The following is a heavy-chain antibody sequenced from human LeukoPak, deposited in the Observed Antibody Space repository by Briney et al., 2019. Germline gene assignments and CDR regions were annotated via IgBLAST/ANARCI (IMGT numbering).Heavy chain of an antibody. D-gene: IGHD3-10*02. CDR2: IKPDGSES. Sequence: GRSLRLSCAASGFTFNTYWMSWVRQAPGKGLEWVANIKPDGSESYYADSVKGRFSISRDNTKNSLYLQMNSLRAEDTAVYYCARDVRSGLNYFVFADYWGQGTLVTVSS. J-gene: IGHJ4*02. CDR3: ARDVRSGLNYFVFADY. V-gene: IGHV3-7*01. CDR1: GFTFNTYW.